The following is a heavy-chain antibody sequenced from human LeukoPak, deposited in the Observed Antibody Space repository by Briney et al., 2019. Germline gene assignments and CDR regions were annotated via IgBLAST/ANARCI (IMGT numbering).Heavy chain of an antibody. J-gene: IGHJ4*02. D-gene: IGHD3-22*01. V-gene: IGHV3-30*02. CDR1: GFTLICCG. Sequence: GGTLRLSCAASGFTLICCGMHWVRQAPGKGLEWVAFIRYDGSTKYYTDSVKGRFTISRDNSRDTLYLQMNSLRAEDTAVYYCAKDGDDSIDYWGQGTLVTVSS. CDR3: AKDGDDSIDY. CDR2: IRYDGSTK.